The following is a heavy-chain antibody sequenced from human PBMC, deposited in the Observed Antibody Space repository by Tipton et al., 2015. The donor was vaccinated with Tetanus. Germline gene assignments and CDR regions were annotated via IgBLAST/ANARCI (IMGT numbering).Heavy chain of an antibody. CDR2: IDYFGST. J-gene: IGHJ1*01. Sequence: TLSLTCTVSGGSISTYHWNWIRQSPGKGLEWIGYIDYFGSTKYNPSLKSRVAMSVDTSKNQLSLRLNSVTSADTAVYYCARTSGYLYSNHWGQGTLVTVSS. D-gene: IGHD3-3*01. CDR1: GGSISTYH. V-gene: IGHV4-59*01. CDR3: ARTSGYLYSNH.